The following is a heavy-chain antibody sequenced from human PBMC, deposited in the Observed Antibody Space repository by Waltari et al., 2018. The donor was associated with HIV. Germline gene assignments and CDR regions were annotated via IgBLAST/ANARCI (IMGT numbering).Heavy chain of an antibody. V-gene: IGHV3-7*01. CDR2: IKQDGSEK. CDR3: ARDLKDYDFWSPVDV. Sequence: EVQLVESGGGLVLPGGSLRLSCAASGLPFGPCWRTWVRQAPGKGLEGLANIKQDGSEKYYADSVKGRFTVSRDNNKKSLYLQMSSLRAEDTAVYYCARDLKDYDFWSPVDVWGQGTTVTVSS. D-gene: IGHD3-3*01. CDR1: GLPFGPCW. J-gene: IGHJ6*02.